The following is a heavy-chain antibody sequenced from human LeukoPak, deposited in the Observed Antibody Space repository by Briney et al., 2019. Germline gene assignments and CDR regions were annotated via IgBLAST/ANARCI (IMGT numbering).Heavy chain of an antibody. D-gene: IGHD3-10*01. V-gene: IGHV4-30-2*01. Sequence: PSQTLSLTCAVSGGSISSGGYCWRWIRQPPGKGLEWIGYIYHSGSTYYNPSLKSLVTISVDRSKNQFSLKLSSVTAADTAVYYCARGITMVRGVDFNWFDPWGQGTLVTASS. CDR2: IYHSGST. J-gene: IGHJ5*02. CDR1: GGSISSGGYC. CDR3: ARGITMVRGVDFNWFDP.